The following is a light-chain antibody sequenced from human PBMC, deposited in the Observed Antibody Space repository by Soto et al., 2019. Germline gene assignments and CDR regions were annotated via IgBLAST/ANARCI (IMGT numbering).Light chain of an antibody. Sequence: QLVLTQSPSASASLGASVKLTCTLSSGHSSYAIAWHQQQPEKGPRYLMKLNSDGSHGKGDGIPDRFSGSSSGAERYLTISSLQSEDEADYYCQAWGTGDVFGTGTKLTVL. V-gene: IGLV4-69*01. CDR2: LNSDGSH. CDR1: SGHSSYA. CDR3: QAWGTGDV. J-gene: IGLJ1*01.